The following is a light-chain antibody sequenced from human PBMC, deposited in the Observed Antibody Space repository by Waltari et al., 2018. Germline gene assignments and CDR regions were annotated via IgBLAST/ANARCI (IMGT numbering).Light chain of an antibody. J-gene: IGKJ1*01. CDR3: QHYVRLPVA. Sequence: EIVLTQSPSTLSLSPGERATLPCRASEGVRTALAWYQQKPGQAPRLLIFGASNRAIGIPDRFSGGGSGTDFSLTISRLEPEDFAVYFCQHYVRLPVAFGQGTKVDVK. CDR2: GAS. V-gene: IGKV3-20*01. CDR1: EGVRTA.